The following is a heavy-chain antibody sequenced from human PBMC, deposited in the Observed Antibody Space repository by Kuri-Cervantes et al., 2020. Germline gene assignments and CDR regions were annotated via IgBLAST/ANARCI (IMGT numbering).Heavy chain of an antibody. CDR1: GFTFDDYA. Sequence: SLRLSCAASGFTFDDYAMHWVRQAPGKGLEWVSGISWNSGSIGYADSVKGRFTISRDNAKNSLYLQMNSLRVKDTAVYYCARRGPGLDWGQGTLVTVSS. D-gene: IGHD6-25*01. J-gene: IGHJ4*02. CDR2: ISWNSGSI. CDR3: ARRGPGLD. V-gene: IGHV3-9*01.